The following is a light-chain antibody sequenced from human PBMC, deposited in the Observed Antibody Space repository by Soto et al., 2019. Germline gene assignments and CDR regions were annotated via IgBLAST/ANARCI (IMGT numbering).Light chain of an antibody. Sequence: DIQMTQSPSTLSASVGDRVTITCRASQTISSWLAWYQQKPGKGPKLLIYGASTLQSGVPSRFSGSGSGTDFTLTISSLQPEDVATYYCQQSNSIPPWTFGQGTKVDIK. V-gene: IGKV1-5*01. CDR2: GAS. J-gene: IGKJ1*01. CDR3: QQSNSIPPWT. CDR1: QTISSW.